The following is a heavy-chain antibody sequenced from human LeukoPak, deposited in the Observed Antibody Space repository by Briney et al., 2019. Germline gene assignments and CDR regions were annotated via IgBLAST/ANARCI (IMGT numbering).Heavy chain of an antibody. V-gene: IGHV1-8*01. CDR2: MNPNSGNT. D-gene: IGHD3-10*01. Sequence: ASVKLSCKASGYTFTSYDINWVRQTTGQGLEWMGWMNPNSGNTGYAQKFQGRVTMTRNTSISTAYMELSSLRSEDTAVYYCARMVRGVIISPGENWFDPWGQGTLVTVSS. J-gene: IGHJ5*02. CDR1: GYTFTSYD. CDR3: ARMVRGVIISPGENWFDP.